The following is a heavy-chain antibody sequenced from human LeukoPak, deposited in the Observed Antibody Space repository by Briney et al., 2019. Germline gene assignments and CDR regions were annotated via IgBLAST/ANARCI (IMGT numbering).Heavy chain of an antibody. V-gene: IGHV6-1*01. J-gene: IGHJ4*02. CDR3: ARDGSYFDV. CDR1: GDFVSTSSAA. CDR2: TCYRSKWYN. Sequence: SQTLSLTCAISGDFVSTSSAAWNWIRQSPSRGLEWLGRTCYRSKWYNDFALSVKRRIIINPDTSENQFSLQLNSVTPEDTAVYYCARDGSYFDVWGQGILVTVSS.